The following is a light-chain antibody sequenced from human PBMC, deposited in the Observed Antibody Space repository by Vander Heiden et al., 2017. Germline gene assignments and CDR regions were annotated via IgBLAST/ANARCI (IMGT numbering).Light chain of an antibody. J-gene: IGKJ1*01. CDR1: QSVLYSSNNKNY. V-gene: IGKV4-1*01. CDR3: QQYYRTPQT. Sequence: DIVMTQSPVSLAVSLGERATINCKSSQSVLYSSNNKNYLAWYQQKPGQPPKLLIYWASTRESGVPDRFSGSGSGTDFTLTISSRQAEDVAVYYCQQYYRTPQTFGQGTKVEIK. CDR2: WAS.